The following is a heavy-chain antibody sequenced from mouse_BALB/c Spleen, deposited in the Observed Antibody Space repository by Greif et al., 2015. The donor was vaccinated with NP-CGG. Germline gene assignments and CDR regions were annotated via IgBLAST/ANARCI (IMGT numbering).Heavy chain of an antibody. CDR2: ISSGSSTI. D-gene: IGHD2-14*01. CDR3: ARDDYRYGFAY. J-gene: IGHJ3*01. Sequence: EVQRVESGGGLVQPGGSRKLSCAASGFTFSSFGMHWVRQAPEKGLEWVAYISSGSSTIYYADAVKGRFTISRDNPKNTLFLQMTSLRSEDTAMYYCARDDYRYGFAYWGQGTLVTVSA. CDR1: GFTFSSFG. V-gene: IGHV5-17*02.